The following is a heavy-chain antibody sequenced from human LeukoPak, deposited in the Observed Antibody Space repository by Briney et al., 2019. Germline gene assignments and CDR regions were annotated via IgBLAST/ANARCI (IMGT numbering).Heavy chain of an antibody. CDR1: GFSFSSYG. J-gene: IGHJ4*02. V-gene: IGHV3-33*01. CDR3: ARSSYGGNSYFDY. D-gene: IGHD4-23*01. Sequence: GGSLRLSCAASGFSFSSYGMHWVRQAPGKGLEWVAVIWYDGSNKYYADSVKGRFTISRDNSKNTLYLQMNGLRAEDTAVYYCARSSYGGNSYFDYWGQGTLVTVSS. CDR2: IWYDGSNK.